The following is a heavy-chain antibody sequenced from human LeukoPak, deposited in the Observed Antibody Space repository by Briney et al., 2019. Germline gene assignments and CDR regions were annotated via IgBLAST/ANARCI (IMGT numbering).Heavy chain of an antibody. CDR1: GGSISSSSYY. CDR3: ARAVYGDDAFDI. J-gene: IGHJ3*02. V-gene: IGHV4-39*07. D-gene: IGHD4-17*01. CDR2: IYYSGST. Sequence: SETLSLTCTVSGGSISSSSYYWGWIRQPPGKGLEWIGSIYYSGSTYYNPSLKSRVTISVDTSKNQFSLKLSSVTAADTAVYYCARAVYGDDAFDIWGQGTMVTVSS.